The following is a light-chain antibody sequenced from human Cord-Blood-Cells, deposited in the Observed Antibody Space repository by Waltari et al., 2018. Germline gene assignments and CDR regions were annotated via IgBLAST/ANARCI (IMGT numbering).Light chain of an antibody. CDR3: QQYDNLPLT. CDR2: DAS. Sequence: DIQMTQSPSSLSASVGDRVPITCQASQDISNYLNCYQQKPGKAPKLLIYDASNLETGVPSRFSGSGSGTDFTFTISSLQPEDIATYYCQQYDNLPLTFGGGTKVEIK. V-gene: IGKV1-33*01. CDR1: QDISNY. J-gene: IGKJ4*01.